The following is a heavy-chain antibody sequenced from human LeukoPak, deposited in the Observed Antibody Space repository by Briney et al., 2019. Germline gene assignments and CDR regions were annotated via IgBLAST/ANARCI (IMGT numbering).Heavy chain of an antibody. V-gene: IGHV4-59*08. Sequence: SETLSLTCTVSGGSINDYYWSWIRQSPEKGLECLAYIYYTGKTNYNPSLESRLTVSVDTSKNQVFLKLRSVTAADTAVYYCASQPGSFYEVGASDSWGQGTLVTVSS. CDR1: GGSINDYY. J-gene: IGHJ5*01. CDR3: ASQPGSFYEVGASDS. CDR2: IYYTGKT. D-gene: IGHD1-26*01.